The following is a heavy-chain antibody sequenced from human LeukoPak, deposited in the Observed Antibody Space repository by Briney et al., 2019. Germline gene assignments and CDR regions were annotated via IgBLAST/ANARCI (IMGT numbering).Heavy chain of an antibody. J-gene: IGHJ4*02. CDR3: AKDFRRYSSSLAFDY. CDR1: GFTFSSYA. V-gene: IGHV3-23*01. D-gene: IGHD6-6*01. CDR2: ISGSGGST. Sequence: GGSLRLSCAASGFTFSSYAMSWVRQAPGKGLEWVSSISGSGGSTYYTDSVKGRFTISRDYSKNTLYLQMNSLRAEDTAVYYCAKDFRRYSSSLAFDYWGQGTLVTVSS.